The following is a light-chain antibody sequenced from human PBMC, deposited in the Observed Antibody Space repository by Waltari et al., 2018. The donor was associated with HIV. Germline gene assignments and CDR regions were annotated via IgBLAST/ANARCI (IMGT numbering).Light chain of an antibody. J-gene: IGKJ1*01. Sequence: EIVLTQSPVTLSLSPGEGANLSCSTSQNIRNYLGWYQQRSGQPPRLLIYDASTRATGIPARFTGSGSGTDFTHTIDSLEPEDFAMYYCQQRSNWPGTFGPGTRVDVK. CDR1: QNIRNY. CDR3: QQRSNWPGT. CDR2: DAS. V-gene: IGKV3-11*01.